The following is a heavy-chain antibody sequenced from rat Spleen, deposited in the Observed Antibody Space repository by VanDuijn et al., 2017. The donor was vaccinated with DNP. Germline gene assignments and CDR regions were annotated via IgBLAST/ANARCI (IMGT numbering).Heavy chain of an antibody. V-gene: IGHV5S10*01. Sequence: EVQLVKSGGGLVQPGRSLKLSCAASGFTFSDYNMAWVRQAPKKGLEWVATIIYDGSRTYYRDSVKGRFTISRDNAKSTLYLQMDSLRSEDTATYYCATKQISYAMDAWGQGTSVTVSS. J-gene: IGHJ4*01. CDR3: ATKQISYAMDA. D-gene: IGHD1-10*01. CDR1: GFTFSDYN. CDR2: IIYDGSRT.